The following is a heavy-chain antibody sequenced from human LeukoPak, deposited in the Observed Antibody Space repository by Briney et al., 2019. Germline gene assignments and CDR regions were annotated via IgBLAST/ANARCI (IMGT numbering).Heavy chain of an antibody. CDR1: GYTFTSYG. Sequence: ASVKVSCKASGYTFTSYGISWVRQAPGQGLEWMGWISAYNGNTNYAQKLQGRVTMTTDTSTGTAYMELRSLRSDDTAVYYCARVSGFVDSSGYCLDYWGQGTLVTVSS. V-gene: IGHV1-18*01. J-gene: IGHJ4*02. CDR2: ISAYNGNT. D-gene: IGHD3-22*01. CDR3: ARVSGFVDSSGYCLDY.